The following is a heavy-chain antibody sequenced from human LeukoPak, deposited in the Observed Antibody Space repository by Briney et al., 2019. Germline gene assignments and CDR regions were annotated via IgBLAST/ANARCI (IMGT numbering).Heavy chain of an antibody. V-gene: IGHV3-23*01. D-gene: IGHD2-2*01. CDR3: AKILHQLLPLDY. Sequence: QPGGSLGLSCAASGFTFSSYAMSWVRQAPGKGLEWVSAISGSGGSTYYADSVKGRFTISRDNSKKPLYLQMNSLRAEDTAVYYCAKILHQLLPLDYWGQGTLVTVSS. J-gene: IGHJ4*02. CDR2: ISGSGGST. CDR1: GFTFSSYA.